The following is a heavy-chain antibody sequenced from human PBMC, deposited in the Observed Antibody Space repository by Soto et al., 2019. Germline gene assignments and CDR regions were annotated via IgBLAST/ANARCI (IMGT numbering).Heavy chain of an antibody. J-gene: IGHJ6*02. CDR2: IDPSDSYT. Sequence: GESLKISCKGSGYSFTSYWISWVRQMPGKGLEWMGRIDPSDSYTNYSPSFQGHVTISADKSISTAYLQWSSLKASDTAMYYCARIAAARGRYYYGMDVWGQGTTVTVSS. CDR3: ARIAAARGRYYYGMDV. CDR1: GYSFTSYW. V-gene: IGHV5-10-1*01. D-gene: IGHD6-13*01.